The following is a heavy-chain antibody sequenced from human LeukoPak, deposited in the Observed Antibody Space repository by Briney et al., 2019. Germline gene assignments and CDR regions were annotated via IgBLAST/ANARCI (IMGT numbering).Heavy chain of an antibody. Sequence: GRSLRLSCAASGFTFSSYGMHWVRQAPGKGLEWVAVIWYDGSNKYYADSVKGRFTISRDNSKNTLYLQMNSLRAEDTAVYYCARVPQLWLRGYYGMDVWGQGTTVTVSS. V-gene: IGHV3-33*01. CDR3: ARVPQLWLRGYYGMDV. J-gene: IGHJ6*02. CDR1: GFTFSSYG. D-gene: IGHD5-18*01. CDR2: IWYDGSNK.